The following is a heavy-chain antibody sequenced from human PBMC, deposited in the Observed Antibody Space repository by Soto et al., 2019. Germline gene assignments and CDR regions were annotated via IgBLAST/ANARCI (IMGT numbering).Heavy chain of an antibody. J-gene: IGHJ6*02. CDR1: GFTFSSYG. CDR2: ISYDGSNK. V-gene: IGHV3-30*18. CDR3: AKDRRAQWLVRDYYYYGMDV. D-gene: IGHD6-19*01. Sequence: XGSLRLSCAASGFTFSSYGMHWVRQAPGKGLEWVAVISYDGSNKYYADSVKGRFTISRDNSKNTLYLQMNSLRAEDTAVYYCAKDRRAQWLVRDYYYYGMDVWGQGTTVTVSS.